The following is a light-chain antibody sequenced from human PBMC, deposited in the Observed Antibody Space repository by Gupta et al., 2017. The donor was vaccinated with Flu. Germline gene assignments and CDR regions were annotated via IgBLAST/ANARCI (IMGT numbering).Light chain of an antibody. CDR2: EDS. CDR1: SSNIGDRY. Sequence: SVLTQPPSVSAAPGQKVTISCSRSSSNIGDRYVSWYKKFPGAAPKLPIYEDSKRPSGIPDRVSGSKSGTSDTLSITGRQTGDKADYYCWTRDTSLSAAVFGGGTKLTVL. J-gene: IGLJ3*02. CDR3: WTRDTSLSAAV. V-gene: IGLV1-51*02.